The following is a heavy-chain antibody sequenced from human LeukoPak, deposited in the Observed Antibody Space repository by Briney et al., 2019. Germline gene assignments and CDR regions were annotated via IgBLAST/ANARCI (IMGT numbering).Heavy chain of an antibody. D-gene: IGHD3-10*01. J-gene: IGHJ5*02. CDR1: GSSLSGLS. CDR2: FHPENDEI. V-gene: IGHV1-24*01. Sequence: GASVKVSCTVSGSSLSGLSMHWVRHSPPKGLEWLGGFHPENDEIIYAQNFQGRVTMTEDTSTDTAYMELSSLRSEDTAVYYCARDCRYGSGSYYNDPGTNWFDPWGQGTLVTVSS. CDR3: ARDCRYGSGSYYNDPGTNWFDP.